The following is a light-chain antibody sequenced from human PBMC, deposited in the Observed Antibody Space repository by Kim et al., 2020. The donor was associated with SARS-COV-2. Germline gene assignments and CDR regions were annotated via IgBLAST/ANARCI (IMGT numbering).Light chain of an antibody. CDR1: SSDVGGYNY. V-gene: IGLV2-14*03. CDR2: DVS. Sequence: QSITISCTGTSSDVGGYNYVSWYQQHPGKAPKLMIYDVSNRPSGVSNRFSGSKSGNTASLTISGLQAEDEADYYCSSYTSSSINWVFGGGTQLIVL. J-gene: IGLJ3*02. CDR3: SSYTSSSINWV.